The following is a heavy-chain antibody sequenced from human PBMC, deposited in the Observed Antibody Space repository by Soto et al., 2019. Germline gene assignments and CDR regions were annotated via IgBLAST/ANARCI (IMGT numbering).Heavy chain of an antibody. CDR3: ARVLNDFWSGQRYYFDY. Sequence: QVQLQESGPGLVKPSQTLSLTCTVSGGSISSGGYYWSWIRQHPGKGLEWIGYIYYSGSTYYNPSLKSRVTISVDTSKNQFSQKMSSVTAADTAVYYCARVLNDFWSGQRYYFDYWGQGTLVTVSS. D-gene: IGHD3-3*01. V-gene: IGHV4-31*03. CDR1: GGSISSGGYY. CDR2: IYYSGST. J-gene: IGHJ4*02.